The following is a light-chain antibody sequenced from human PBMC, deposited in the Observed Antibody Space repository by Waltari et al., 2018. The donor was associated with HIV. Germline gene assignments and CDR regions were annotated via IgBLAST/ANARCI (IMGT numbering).Light chain of an antibody. J-gene: IGLJ2*01. Sequence: SYVLTQPPSVSVAPGQTARITCGGNNIAATKSVHWYRLNPGQAPVVVIYDERDRPPGIPDRFSGSSAGDTATLTSSSAEAGDEADYYCQVWDGRGDPVIFGGGTKLAVV. CDR3: QVWDGRGDPVI. CDR1: NIAATKS. CDR2: DER. V-gene: IGLV3-21*02.